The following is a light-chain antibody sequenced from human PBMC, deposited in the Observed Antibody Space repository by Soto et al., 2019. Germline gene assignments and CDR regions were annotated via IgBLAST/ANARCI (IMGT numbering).Light chain of an antibody. V-gene: IGKV1-5*01. CDR3: QQYNAYPWT. CDR2: DAS. J-gene: IGKJ1*01. Sequence: DIQMTQSPSTLSASVGDRVTITCRASQSISSWLAWYQQKPGKAPKLLMYDASSLDSGVPSRFSGSGSGTEFALTISRLHPDDFATYYLQQYNAYPWTFGQGTKVEIK. CDR1: QSISSW.